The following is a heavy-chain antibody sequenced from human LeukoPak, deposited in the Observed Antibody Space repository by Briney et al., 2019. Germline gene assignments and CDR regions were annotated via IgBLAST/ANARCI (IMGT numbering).Heavy chain of an antibody. V-gene: IGHV3-66*01. D-gene: IGHD5-18*01. CDR1: GFTVSSSY. Sequence: GGSLRLSCAASGFTVSSSYMSWVRQAPGKGLEWVSIISSAGTTYYADSVKGRFTISRDNAKNSLYLQMNSLRAEDTAVYYCARDRGPKYVDTATDAFDIWGQGTMVTVSS. CDR3: ARDRGPKYVDTATDAFDI. CDR2: ISSAGTT. J-gene: IGHJ3*02.